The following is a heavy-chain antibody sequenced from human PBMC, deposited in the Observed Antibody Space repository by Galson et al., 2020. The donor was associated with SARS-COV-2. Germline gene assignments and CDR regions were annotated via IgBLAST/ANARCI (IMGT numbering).Heavy chain of an antibody. CDR3: ASGLGGDY. J-gene: IGHJ4*02. CDR1: GGSISSDGSY. Sequence: SETLSLTFTVSGGSISSDGSYWSWIRQHPEKGLEWIGYIFYSGFTHYNPSLRSRVTMALDTSKNQFSLKLNSVTAADTAVYYCASGLGGDYWGRGTLVTVSS. V-gene: IGHV4-31*03. D-gene: IGHD1-26*01. CDR2: IFYSGFT.